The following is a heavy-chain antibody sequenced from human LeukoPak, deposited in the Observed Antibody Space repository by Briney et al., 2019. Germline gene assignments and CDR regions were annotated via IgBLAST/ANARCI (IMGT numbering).Heavy chain of an antibody. CDR1: GGSIINHY. CDR2: IYSSGSA. Sequence: SETLSLTCTVSGGSIINHYWSWIRQPAGKGLEWIGRIYSSGSANYSPSLRSRVSMSIDTSNSHFSLNLTSVTAADTALYFCARDVRYASGWSTPESWGQGTLVTVSS. D-gene: IGHD6-19*01. V-gene: IGHV4-4*07. CDR3: ARDVRYASGWSTPES. J-gene: IGHJ5*02.